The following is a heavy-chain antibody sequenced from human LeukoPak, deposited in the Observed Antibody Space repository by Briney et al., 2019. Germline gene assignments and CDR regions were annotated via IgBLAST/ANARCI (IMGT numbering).Heavy chain of an antibody. CDR2: ISGSGVGT. CDR3: ARDIELSC. Sequence: GGSLRLSCAASGFTFSSYAMSWVRQAPGEGLEWVSAISGSGVGTYYADSVKGRFTVSRDSPKNTLHLQMNSLRAEDTAVYYCARDIELSCWGQGTLVTVSS. V-gene: IGHV3-23*01. J-gene: IGHJ4*02. CDR1: GFTFSSYA. D-gene: IGHD1-26*01.